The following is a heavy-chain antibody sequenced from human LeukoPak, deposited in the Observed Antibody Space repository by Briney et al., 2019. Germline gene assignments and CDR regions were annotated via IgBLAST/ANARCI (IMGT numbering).Heavy chain of an antibody. J-gene: IGHJ4*02. CDR3: ARLDTKNYQF. CDR1: GYHFTTYW. V-gene: IGHV5-51*01. Sequence: GDSLKISCKVSGYHFTTYWIAWVRQKPGKGLEWVGIVFPGDSKTNYSPAFLGQVTMSVDKSIGAAYLQWRSLKASDTAMYYCARLDTKNYQFWGQGTLVSVSS. CDR2: VFPGDSKT. D-gene: IGHD1-7*01.